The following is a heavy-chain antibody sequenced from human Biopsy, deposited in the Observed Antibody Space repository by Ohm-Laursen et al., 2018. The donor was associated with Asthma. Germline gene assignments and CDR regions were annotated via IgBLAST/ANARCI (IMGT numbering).Heavy chain of an antibody. D-gene: IGHD2-2*01. CDR3: ARKAGSCISRTCYSLDF. V-gene: IGHV1-69*13. CDR2: INSVFGTT. CDR1: GGTFNTYV. Sequence: SVKVSCKSLGGTFNTYVIGWVRQAPGQGLEGMGGINSVFGTTTYPQKFQDRVTITADDSTSAVYMELSSLRSEDTAVYYCARKAGSCISRTCYSLDFWGQGTLVTGSS. J-gene: IGHJ4*02.